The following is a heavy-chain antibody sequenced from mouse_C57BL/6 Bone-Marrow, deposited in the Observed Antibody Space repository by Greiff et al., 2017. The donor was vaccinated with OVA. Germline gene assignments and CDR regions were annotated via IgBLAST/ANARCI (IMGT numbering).Heavy chain of an antibody. CDR2: IDPNSGGT. Sequence: QVQLQQPGAELVKPGASVKLSCKASGYTFTSYWMHWVKQRPGRGREWIGRIDPNSGGTKYNEKFKSKATLTVDKPSSTAYMQLSSLTSEDSAVDYCAPTVVHWYFDVWGTGTTVTVPS. J-gene: IGHJ1*03. V-gene: IGHV1-72*01. D-gene: IGHD1-1*01. CDR1: GYTFTSYW. CDR3: APTVVHWYFDV.